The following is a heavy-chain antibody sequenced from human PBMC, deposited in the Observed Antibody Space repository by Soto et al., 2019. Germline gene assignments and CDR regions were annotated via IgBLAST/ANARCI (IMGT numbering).Heavy chain of an antibody. CDR3: ASGTVYTDMVFDY. J-gene: IGHJ4*02. D-gene: IGHD5-18*01. CDR2: INHSGST. Sequence: SETLSLTCAVYGGSFSCYYWSWIRQPPGKGLEWIGEINHSGSTNYNPSLKSRVTISVDTSKNQFSLKLSSVTAADTAVYYCASGTVYTDMVFDYWGQGTLVTVSS. V-gene: IGHV4-34*01. CDR1: GGSFSCYY.